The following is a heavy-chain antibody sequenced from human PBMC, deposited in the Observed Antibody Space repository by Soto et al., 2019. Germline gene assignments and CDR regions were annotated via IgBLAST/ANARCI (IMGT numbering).Heavy chain of an antibody. D-gene: IGHD3-10*01. J-gene: IGHJ6*02. Sequence: PGESLKISCKGSGYSFTSYWISWVRQMPGKGLEWMGRIDPSDSYTNYSPSFQGPVTISADKSISTAYLQWSSLKASDTAMYYCARPVRTSPMVPYYYYGMDVWGQGTTVTVSS. V-gene: IGHV5-10-1*01. CDR3: ARPVRTSPMVPYYYYGMDV. CDR2: IDPSDSYT. CDR1: GYSFTSYW.